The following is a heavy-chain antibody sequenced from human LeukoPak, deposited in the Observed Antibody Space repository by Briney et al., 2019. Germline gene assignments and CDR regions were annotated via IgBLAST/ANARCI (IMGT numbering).Heavy chain of an antibody. CDR3: AGILT. CDR2: IKQDGSEK. CDR1: GLTFSSYW. J-gene: IGHJ5*02. Sequence: GGSLRLSCAASGLTFSSYWMSWVRQAPGKGLEWVANIKQDGSEKYYVDSVKGRFTISRDNAKNSLYLQMNSLRAEDTAVYYCAGILTWGQGTLVTVSS. V-gene: IGHV3-7*01.